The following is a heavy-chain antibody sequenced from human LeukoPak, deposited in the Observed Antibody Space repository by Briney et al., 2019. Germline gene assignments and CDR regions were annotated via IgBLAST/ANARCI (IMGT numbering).Heavy chain of an antibody. D-gene: IGHD3-10*01. CDR2: INSDGSST. J-gene: IGHJ4*02. CDR1: GFTFISYW. V-gene: IGHV3-74*01. CDR3: ARDLEWFGDVDDY. Sequence: PGGSLRLSCAASGFTFISYWMHFVRQAPGKGLVWVSRINSDGSSTSYADSVKGRFTISRDNAKNTLYLQMNSLRAEDTAVYYCARDLEWFGDVDDYWGQGTLVTVSS.